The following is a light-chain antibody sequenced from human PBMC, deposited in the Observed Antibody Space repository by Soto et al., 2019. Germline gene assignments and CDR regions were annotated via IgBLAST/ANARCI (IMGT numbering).Light chain of an antibody. CDR1: SSDVGGYNH. CDR3: SSYASSSSYD. CDR2: EVR. J-gene: IGLJ1*01. Sequence: QSALAQPASVSGSPGQSITISCTGTSSDVGGYNHVSWYQQHPGKAPKLIIFEVRNRPSGVSDRFSASKSGNTASLTISGLQTEDEAVYYCSSYASSSSYDFGTGTKVTVL. V-gene: IGLV2-14*01.